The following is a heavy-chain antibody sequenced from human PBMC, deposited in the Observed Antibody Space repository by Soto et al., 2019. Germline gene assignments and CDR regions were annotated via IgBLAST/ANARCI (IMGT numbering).Heavy chain of an antibody. CDR3: ARRGGGGCSSTSCHRYYYYMDV. D-gene: IGHD2-2*01. Sequence: SETLSLTCTVSGGSISSGGYYWSWIRQHPGKGLEWIGYIYYSGSTYYNPSLKSRVTISVDTSKNQFSLKLSSVTAADTAVYYCARRGGGGCSSTSCHRYYYYMDVWGKGTTVTVSS. V-gene: IGHV4-31*03. J-gene: IGHJ6*03. CDR2: IYYSGST. CDR1: GGSISSGGYY.